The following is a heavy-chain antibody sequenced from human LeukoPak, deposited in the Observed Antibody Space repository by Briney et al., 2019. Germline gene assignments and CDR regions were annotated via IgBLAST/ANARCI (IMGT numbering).Heavy chain of an antibody. CDR2: SNPNSGDT. V-gene: IGHV1-2*02. Sequence: ASVEASFKASGYPFTDYYMHWVGQAPEQGLGWMGWSNPNSGDTNDAQKFQGRVTMTRDTSASIAYMELSRLRSDDTAVYYCARCRRWLQTDAFDIWGQGTKVTVSS. CDR3: ARCRRWLQTDAFDI. J-gene: IGHJ3*02. D-gene: IGHD5-24*01. CDR1: GYPFTDYY.